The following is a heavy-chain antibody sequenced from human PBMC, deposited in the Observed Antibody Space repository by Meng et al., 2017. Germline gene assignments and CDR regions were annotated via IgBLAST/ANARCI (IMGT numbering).Heavy chain of an antibody. V-gene: IGHV1-8*01. CDR3: ARGSSSGTTNWFDP. J-gene: IGHJ5*02. D-gene: IGHD6-13*01. CDR1: GYTFNSYD. CDR2: MNPIIDTT. Sequence: QVQLVQSGAEVKKPGASVKVSCKASGYTFNSYDISWVRQATGQGLEWMGWMNPIIDTTDYAQKFQGRVTMTRNTSISTAYMELNSLRSEDTAVYYCARGSSSGTTNWFDPWGQGTLVTVSS.